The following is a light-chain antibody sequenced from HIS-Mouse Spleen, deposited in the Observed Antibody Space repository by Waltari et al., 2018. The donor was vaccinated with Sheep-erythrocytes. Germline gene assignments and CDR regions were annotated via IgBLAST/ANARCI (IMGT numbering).Light chain of an antibody. CDR1: SSDVGSYNR. CDR3: SSYTSSSTLV. Sequence: QSALTPPPSVSGSPGQSVTISCTGTSSDVGSYNRVSWYQQRPGTAPKLMIYEVSNPPSRVPDRFSGSKSDNPASLTISGLQAEDEADYYCSSYTSSSTLVFGGGTKLTVL. J-gene: IGLJ2*01. V-gene: IGLV2-18*02. CDR2: EVS.